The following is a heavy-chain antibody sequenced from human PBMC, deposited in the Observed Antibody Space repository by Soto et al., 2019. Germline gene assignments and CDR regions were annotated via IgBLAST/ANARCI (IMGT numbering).Heavy chain of an antibody. J-gene: IGHJ3*02. CDR1: GGSISSYY. CDR2: IYYSGST. V-gene: IGHV4-59*08. Sequence: SETLSLTCTVSGGSISSYYWSWIRQPPGKGLEWIGYIYYSGSTNYNPSLKSRVTISVDTSKNQFSLKLSSVTAADTAVYYCARRLTVTFDAFDIWGQGTMVTVSS. D-gene: IGHD4-17*01. CDR3: ARRLTVTFDAFDI.